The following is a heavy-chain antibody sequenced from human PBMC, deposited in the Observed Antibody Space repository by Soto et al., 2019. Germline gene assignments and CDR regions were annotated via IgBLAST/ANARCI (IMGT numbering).Heavy chain of an antibody. CDR1: GGSISSYY. D-gene: IGHD3-3*01. CDR2: IYYSGST. Sequence: KPSETLSLTCTVSGGSISSYYWSWIRQPPGKGLEWIGYIYYSGSTNYNPSLKSRVTISVDTSKNQFSLKLSSVTAADTAVYYCARAGYYDFWSGYYEGPYYYYGMDVWGQGTTVTVSS. CDR3: ARAGYYDFWSGYYEGPYYYYGMDV. V-gene: IGHV4-59*01. J-gene: IGHJ6*02.